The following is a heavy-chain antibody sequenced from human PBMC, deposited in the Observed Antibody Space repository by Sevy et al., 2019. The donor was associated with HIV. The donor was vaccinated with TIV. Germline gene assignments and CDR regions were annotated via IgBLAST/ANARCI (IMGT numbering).Heavy chain of an antibody. CDR3: ARDRDGSGSSGGYGMDV. V-gene: IGHV3-21*01. Sequence: GGSLRLSCLASGFNVNDNYMTWVRQAPGKGLEWVSSISSSSSNIYYADSVKGRFTISRDNAKKSLYLQMNSLRAEDTAVYYCARDRDGSGSSGGYGMDVWGQGTTVTVSS. CDR2: ISSSSSNI. J-gene: IGHJ6*02. D-gene: IGHD3-10*01. CDR1: GFNVNDNY.